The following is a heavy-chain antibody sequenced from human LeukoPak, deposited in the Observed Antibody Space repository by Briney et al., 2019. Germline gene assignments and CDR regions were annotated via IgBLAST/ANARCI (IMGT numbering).Heavy chain of an antibody. CDR1: GGSISSGSYY. CDR3: AREANSPTARYWYFDL. D-gene: IGHD2-21*01. CDR2: VYYSGST. Sequence: SETLSLTCTVSGGSISSGSYYWSWMRQSPGKGLEWIGYVYYSGSTNYNPALKSRVTISLDTSENQFSLKLSSVTAADTAVYYCAREANSPTARYWYFDLWGRGTQVTVSS. J-gene: IGHJ2*01. V-gene: IGHV4-61*01.